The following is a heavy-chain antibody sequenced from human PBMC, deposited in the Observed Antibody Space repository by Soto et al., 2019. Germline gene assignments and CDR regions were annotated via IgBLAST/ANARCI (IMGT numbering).Heavy chain of an antibody. D-gene: IGHD2-15*01. CDR3: AREGFGVVAVDY. V-gene: IGHV3-21*01. Sequence: EVQLVESGGGLVKPGGSLRLSCAASGFTFSSYSMNWVRQAPGKGLEWVSSISSSSSYIYYADSVKGRFTISRDNAKNALYLQMNSLRAEDTAVYYCAREGFGVVAVDYWGQGTPVTVSS. J-gene: IGHJ4*02. CDR2: ISSSSSYI. CDR1: GFTFSSYS.